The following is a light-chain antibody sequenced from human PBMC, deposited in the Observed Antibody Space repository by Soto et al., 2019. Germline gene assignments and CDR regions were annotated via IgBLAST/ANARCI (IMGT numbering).Light chain of an antibody. CDR3: TSYVSASTPYV. Sequence: QSAPTQPASVSGSPGQSVTISCIGTTSDIGGYDYVSWYQHHPGKAPKLLIYDVYNRPSGISTRFSGSKSGNTASLTISGLLTEDEADYYCTSYVSASTPYVFGSGTKVTVL. J-gene: IGLJ1*01. CDR2: DVY. CDR1: TSDIGGYDY. V-gene: IGLV2-14*01.